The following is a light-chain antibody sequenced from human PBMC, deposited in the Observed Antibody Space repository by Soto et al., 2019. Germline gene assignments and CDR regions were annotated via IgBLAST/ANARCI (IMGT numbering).Light chain of an antibody. J-gene: IGLJ3*02. Sequence: QAVVTQEPSFSVSPGGTVTLTCGLSSGSVSTSYYPSWYQQTPGQAPRTLIHSTNTRSSGVPNRFSSSILGNKAALTITAAQADDESDYYCVLFLGSGIWVFGGGTKLTVL. V-gene: IGLV8-61*01. CDR2: STN. CDR1: SGSVSTSYY. CDR3: VLFLGSGIWV.